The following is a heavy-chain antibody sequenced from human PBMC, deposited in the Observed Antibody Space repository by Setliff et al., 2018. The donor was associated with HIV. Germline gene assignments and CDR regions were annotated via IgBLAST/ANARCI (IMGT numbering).Heavy chain of an antibody. V-gene: IGHV4-38-2*02. CDR3: ASSPAWRSDFGLHTFDY. CDR2: VYHTGST. CDR1: GYSISSRYY. J-gene: IGHJ4*02. Sequence: PSETLSLTCTVSGYSISSRYYWGWIRQPPGKGLEWIRSVYHTGSTYYNPSLKSRVTMSADTSENQFSLKLSSVTAADTAVYYCASSPAWRSDFGLHTFDYWGQGTLVTVSS. D-gene: IGHD2-2*01.